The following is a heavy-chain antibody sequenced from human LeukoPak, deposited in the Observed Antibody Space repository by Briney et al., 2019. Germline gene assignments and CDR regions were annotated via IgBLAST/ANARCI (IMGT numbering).Heavy chain of an antibody. J-gene: IGHJ5*02. D-gene: IGHD2/OR15-2a*01. CDR2: IYYSGST. CDR3: ARTLEFWFDP. CDR1: GGSISSYY. V-gene: IGHV4-59*01. Sequence: SETLSLTCTVSGGSISSYYWSWIRQPPGKGLEWIGYIYYSGSTNYNPSLKSRVTISVDTSKNQFSLKLSSVTAADTAVYYCARTLEFWFDPWGQGTLVTVSS.